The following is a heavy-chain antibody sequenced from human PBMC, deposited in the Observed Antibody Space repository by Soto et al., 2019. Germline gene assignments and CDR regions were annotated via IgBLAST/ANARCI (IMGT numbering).Heavy chain of an antibody. CDR1: GFTFSSYA. V-gene: IGHV3-23*01. CDR3: AKDHGNDFPYAGPASVDY. J-gene: IGHJ4*02. Sequence: PVGSLRLSCAASGFTFSSYAMSWVRQAPGKGLEWVSAISGSGGSTYYADSVKGRFTISRDNSKNTLYLQMNSLRAEDTAVYYCAKDHGNDFPYAGPASVDYWGQGTLVTVSS. D-gene: IGHD3-3*01. CDR2: ISGSGGST.